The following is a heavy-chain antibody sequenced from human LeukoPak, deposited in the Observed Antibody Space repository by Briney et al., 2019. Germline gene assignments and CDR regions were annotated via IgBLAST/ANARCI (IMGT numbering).Heavy chain of an antibody. CDR2: IYYSGST. CDR1: GGSISSSSYY. V-gene: IGHV4-39*01. J-gene: IGHJ4*02. CDR3: ARQRNTPNSSGWLDY. D-gene: IGHD6-19*01. Sequence: PSETLSLTCTVSGGSISSSSYYWGWIRQPPGKGLEWIGSIYYSGSTYYNPSLKSRVTISVDTSKNQFSLKLSSVTAADPAVYYCARQRNTPNSSGWLDYWGQGTLVTVSS.